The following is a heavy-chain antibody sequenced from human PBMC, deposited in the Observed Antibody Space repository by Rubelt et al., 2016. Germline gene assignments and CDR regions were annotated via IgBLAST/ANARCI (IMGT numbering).Heavy chain of an antibody. D-gene: IGHD6-13*01. Sequence: EVQLVQSGAEVKKPGESLRISCKGSGYNFTTYWISWVRQTPGKGLEWMGRIDPGDSYINYSPAFQGNVLISADKSISTAYLQWSSLKASDTAMYYCGRGNSWYPLWGQGTLVTVSS. CDR3: GRGNSWYPL. J-gene: IGHJ4*02. CDR2: IDPGDSYI. V-gene: IGHV5-10-1*03. CDR1: GYNFTTYW.